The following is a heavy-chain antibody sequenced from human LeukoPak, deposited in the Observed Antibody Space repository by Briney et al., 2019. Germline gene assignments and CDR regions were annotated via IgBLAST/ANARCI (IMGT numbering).Heavy chain of an antibody. CDR2: ISGYNGNT. D-gene: IGHD3-16*02. CDR3: ARDRPTMITFGGVIIAAY. J-gene: IGHJ4*02. V-gene: IGHV1-18*01. Sequence: ASVKVSCKASGYTFTSHGINWVRQAPGQGLEWLGWISGYNGNTEYAQKFQGRVTMTTDRSTETVYLELRSLRSADTAVYYCARDRPTMITFGGVIIAAYWGQGTLVSVSS. CDR1: GYTFTSHG.